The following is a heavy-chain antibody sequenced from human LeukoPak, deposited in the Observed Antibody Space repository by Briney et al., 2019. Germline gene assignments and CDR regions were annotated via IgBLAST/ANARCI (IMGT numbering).Heavy chain of an antibody. CDR2: INWNGGST. J-gene: IGHJ6*03. CDR1: GFTFDDYG. V-gene: IGHV3-20*04. D-gene: IGHD1-26*01. Sequence: GGSLRLSCAASGFTFDDYGMSWVRQAPGKGLEWVSGINWNGGSTGYADSVKGRFSISRDNAKNSLYLQMNSLRAEDTALYYCARARGGSYYYYMDVWGKGTTVTVSS. CDR3: ARARGGSYYYYMDV.